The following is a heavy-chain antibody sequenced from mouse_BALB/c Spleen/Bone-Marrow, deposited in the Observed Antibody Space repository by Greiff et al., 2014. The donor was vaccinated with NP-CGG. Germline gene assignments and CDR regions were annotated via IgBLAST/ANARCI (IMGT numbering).Heavy chain of an antibody. CDR3: ARHHRYAYYFDY. CDR1: GYTFTNSW. J-gene: IGHJ2*01. CDR2: IHPNSGNT. D-gene: IGHD2-14*01. V-gene: IGHV1S130*01. Sequence: QVQLKESGSVLVRPGASVKLSCKASGYTFTNSWIHWAKQRPGQGLEWIGEIHPNSGNTNYNEKLKGKATLTVDTSSSKAYVDLSSLRSEDSAVDYCARHHRYAYYFDYWGQGTTLTVSS.